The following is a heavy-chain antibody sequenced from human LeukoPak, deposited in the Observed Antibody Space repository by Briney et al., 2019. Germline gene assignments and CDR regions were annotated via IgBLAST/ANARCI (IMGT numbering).Heavy chain of an antibody. CDR1: GFTFDDSA. J-gene: IGHJ1*01. D-gene: IGHD3-22*01. CDR3: AKAPPYYSDSSGYFQH. CDR2: ISWNSGTI. V-gene: IGHV3-9*01. Sequence: GGSLRLSCAASGFTFDDSAMHWVRQAPGKGLEWVSGISWNSGTIDYADSVKGRFTISRDNAKNSLYLQMNNLRPDDTAFYYCAKAPPYYSDSSGYFQHWGQGTLVTVSS.